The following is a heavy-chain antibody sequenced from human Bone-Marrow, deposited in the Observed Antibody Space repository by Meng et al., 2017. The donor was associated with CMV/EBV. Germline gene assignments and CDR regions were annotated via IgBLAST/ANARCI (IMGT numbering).Heavy chain of an antibody. J-gene: IGHJ6*02. CDR2: INPNSGGT. CDR3: ARDRKVVVALTPTLRRYGMDV. Sequence: ASVKVSCKASGDTFTGYYMHRVRQAPGQGLEWMGWINPNSGGTNYAQKFQGRVTMTRDKSISTAYMELSRLRSDDTAVYYCARDRKVVVALTPTLRRYGMDVWGQGTTVTVSS. D-gene: IGHD2-15*01. V-gene: IGHV1-2*02. CDR1: GDTFTGYY.